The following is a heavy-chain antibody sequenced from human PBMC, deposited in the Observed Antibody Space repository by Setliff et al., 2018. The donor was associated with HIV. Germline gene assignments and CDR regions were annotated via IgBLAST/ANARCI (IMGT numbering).Heavy chain of an antibody. Sequence: SETLSLTCFVSGVSISDHYWGWIRQPPGKGLEWIGYIYTTGSTNYNPSLKSRVTMSVDTSKNQFSLNLSSVTAADTAVYYCARGGLGVVGAIDYWSQGTLVTVSS. CDR2: IYTTGST. V-gene: IGHV4-4*09. CDR3: ARGGLGVVGAIDY. D-gene: IGHD2-15*01. CDR1: GVSISDHY. J-gene: IGHJ4*02.